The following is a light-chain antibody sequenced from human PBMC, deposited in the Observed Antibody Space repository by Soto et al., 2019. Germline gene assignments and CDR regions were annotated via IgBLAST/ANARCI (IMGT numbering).Light chain of an antibody. CDR2: SAS. Sequence: IVLTQSPGTLSLSPGERATLSCRASQSVSRFLAWYQQKPGQVPRLLIYSASERATGIPARFSGSGSGTDFTLTISSLEPEDFAVYYCQQRYNWPTTVGQGTRLEVK. V-gene: IGKV3-11*01. CDR1: QSVSRF. CDR3: QQRYNWPTT. J-gene: IGKJ5*01.